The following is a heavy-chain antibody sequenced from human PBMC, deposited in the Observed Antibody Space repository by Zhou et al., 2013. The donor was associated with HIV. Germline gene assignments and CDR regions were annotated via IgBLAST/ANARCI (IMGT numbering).Heavy chain of an antibody. V-gene: IGHV1-2*02. Sequence: QVQLVQSGAEVKKPGASVKVSCKASGYTFTSYYLHWVRQAPGQGLEWMGIINPNSGGTRYAQKFQGRVTMTRDTSINTVYMELSRLRSDDTAVYYCARGGPEVVILHQFDYWGQGTLVTVSS. CDR1: GYTFTSYY. D-gene: IGHD2-21*01. J-gene: IGHJ4*02. CDR3: ARGGPEVVILHQFDY. CDR2: INPNSGGT.